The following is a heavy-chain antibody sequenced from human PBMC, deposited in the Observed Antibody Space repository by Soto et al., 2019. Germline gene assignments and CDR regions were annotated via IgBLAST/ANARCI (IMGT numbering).Heavy chain of an antibody. CDR2: IWYDGSNK. CDR1: GFTFSSYG. V-gene: IGHV3-33*01. Sequence: GESLKISCAASGFTFSSYGMHWVRQAPGKGLEWVAVIWYDGSNKYYADSVKGRFTISRDNSKNTLYLQMNSLRAEDTAVYYCARGRAVAPPFDYWGQGTLVTVSS. J-gene: IGHJ4*02. D-gene: IGHD6-19*01. CDR3: ARGRAVAPPFDY.